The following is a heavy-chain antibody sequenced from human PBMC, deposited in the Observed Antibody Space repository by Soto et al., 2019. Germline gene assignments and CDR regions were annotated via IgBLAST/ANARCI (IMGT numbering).Heavy chain of an antibody. D-gene: IGHD4-17*01. CDR1: GGSIISYY. J-gene: IGHJ6*03. CDR3: ARASGQTTVTIESWYYYYMDV. Sequence: SETLSLTCTVSGGSIISYYWSWIRQPPGKGLEWIGYIYYSGSTNYNPSLKSRVTISVDTSKNQFSLKLSSVTAADTAVYYCARASGQTTVTIESWYYYYMDVWGKGTTVTVSS. CDR2: IYYSGST. V-gene: IGHV4-59*01.